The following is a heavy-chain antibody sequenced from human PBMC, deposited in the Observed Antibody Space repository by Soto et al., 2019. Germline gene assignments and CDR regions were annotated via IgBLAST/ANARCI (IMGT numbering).Heavy chain of an antibody. J-gene: IGHJ4*02. CDR3: ARDGSRSWYSFDY. CDR1: GFTFHDYT. CDR2: ITWDGGII. V-gene: IGHV3-43*01. Sequence: EVQLVESGGVVVQPGGSLRLSCAASGFTFHDYTMHWVRQGPGKGLEWVSLITWDGGIIYYADSVKGRFTISRDNNKNSLYLQMNSLRSEASALYYCARDGSRSWYSFDYWGQGTLVTVSS. D-gene: IGHD6-13*01.